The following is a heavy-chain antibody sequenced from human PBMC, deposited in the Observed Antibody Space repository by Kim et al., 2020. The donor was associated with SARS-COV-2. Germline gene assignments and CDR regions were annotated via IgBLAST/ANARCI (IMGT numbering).Heavy chain of an antibody. D-gene: IGHD3-22*01. J-gene: IGHJ4*02. V-gene: IGHV1-69*01. CDR3: ARGYYYDSSGYFS. Sequence: YAQKFQGRVTITADESTSTAYIELSSLRSEDTAVYYCARGYYYDSSGYFSWGQGTLVTVSS.